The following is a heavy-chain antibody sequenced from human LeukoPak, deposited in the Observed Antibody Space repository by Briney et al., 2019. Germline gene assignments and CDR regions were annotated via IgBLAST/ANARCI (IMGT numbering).Heavy chain of an antibody. Sequence: ASVKVSCVVSGYTXTELSMHWVRQAPGKGLEWMGGFDPEDGETIYAQKFQGRVTMTEDTSTDTAYMELSSLRSEDTAVYYCATNPFDNKFYGRFDYWGQGTLVTVSS. CDR1: GYTXTELS. CDR3: ATNPFDNKFYGRFDY. D-gene: IGHD2/OR15-2a*01. V-gene: IGHV1-24*01. J-gene: IGHJ4*02. CDR2: FDPEDGET.